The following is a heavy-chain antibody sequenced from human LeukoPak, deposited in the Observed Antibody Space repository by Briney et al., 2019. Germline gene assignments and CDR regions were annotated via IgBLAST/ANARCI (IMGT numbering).Heavy chain of an antibody. CDR1: GSTFSSYS. CDR2: ISSSGNTI. D-gene: IGHD5-24*01. V-gene: IGHV3-48*04. Sequence: PGGSLRLSCAASGSTFSSYSMNWVRQAPGKGLEWVSYISSSGNTISYADSVKGRFTISRDNAKNSLYLQMNSLRAEDTAVYYCARERWLPRTRFDYWGQGTLVTVSS. J-gene: IGHJ4*02. CDR3: ARERWLPRTRFDY.